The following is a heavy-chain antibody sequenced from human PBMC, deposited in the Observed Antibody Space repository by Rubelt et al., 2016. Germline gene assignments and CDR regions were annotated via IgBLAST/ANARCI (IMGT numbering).Heavy chain of an antibody. J-gene: IGHJ4*02. Sequence: VQLVESGGGVVQPGRSLRLSCAASGFSFNSYGMHWVRQAPGKGLDYVSVISGNGGSTYYTDSVKGRFTISRDNSKNTVYLQMSSLSAEDTAVYYCLKQAGSAYDFFDYWGQGSLVTVSS. CDR3: LKQAGSAYDFFDY. CDR1: GFSFNSYG. CDR2: ISGNGGST. D-gene: IGHD5-12*01. V-gene: IGHV3-64D*06.